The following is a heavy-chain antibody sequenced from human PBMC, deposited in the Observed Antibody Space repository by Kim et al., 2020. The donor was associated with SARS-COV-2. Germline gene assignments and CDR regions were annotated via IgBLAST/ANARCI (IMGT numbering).Heavy chain of an antibody. CDR3: ARNEGTTMVRGVMSRRNWFDP. J-gene: IGHJ5*02. CDR1: GGSISSYY. D-gene: IGHD3-10*01. CDR2: IYYSGST. V-gene: IGHV4-59*01. Sequence: SETLSLTCTVSGGSISSYYWSWIRQPPGKGLEWIGYIYYSGSTNYNPSLKSRVTISVDTSKNQFSLKLSSVTAADTAVYYCARNEGTTMVRGVMSRRNWFDPWGQGTLVTVSS.